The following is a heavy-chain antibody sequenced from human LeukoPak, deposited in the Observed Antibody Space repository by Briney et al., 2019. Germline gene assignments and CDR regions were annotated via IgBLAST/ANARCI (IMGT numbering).Heavy chain of an antibody. J-gene: IGHJ4*02. V-gene: IGHV1-18*01. CDR3: ARDSSWLDY. CDR2: ISAYNGNT. CDR1: GYTFTSYG. D-gene: IGHD5-12*01. Sequence: ASVKVSCKASGYTFTSYGISWVRQAPGQGLEWMGWISAYNGNTKYAQKLQGRVTMTTDTSTSTAHMELRSLRSDDTAVYYCARDSSWLDYWGQGTLVTVSS.